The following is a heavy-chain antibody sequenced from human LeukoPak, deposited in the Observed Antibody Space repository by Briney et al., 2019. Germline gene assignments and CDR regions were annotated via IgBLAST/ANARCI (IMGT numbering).Heavy chain of an antibody. CDR3: ARWAMVRGVSRFHYYYMDV. Sequence: SETLSLTCTVSGGSISSSPYYWGWIRQPPGKGLEWIGSIYYSGITYYNPSPKSRVTISVDTSKNQFSLKLSSMTAADTAVYYCARWAMVRGVSRFHYYYMDVWGKGTTVTVSS. J-gene: IGHJ6*03. CDR1: GGSISSSPYY. V-gene: IGHV4-39*01. D-gene: IGHD3-10*01. CDR2: IYYSGIT.